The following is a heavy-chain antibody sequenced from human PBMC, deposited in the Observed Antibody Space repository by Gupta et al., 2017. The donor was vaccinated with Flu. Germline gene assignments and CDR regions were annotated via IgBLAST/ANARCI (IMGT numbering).Heavy chain of an antibody. D-gene: IGHD2-2*02. Sequence: QAQLVQSETEVKKPGASVRVSCKASGYTFTDYYIHWVRQAPGQGLEWMGRINPHSRSTNYEQKFQGRVTMTMDTSISTAYMDLNRLRSDDTAVYYCAREKSCSTASCYRWFDPWGQGALVTVSS. CDR1: GYTFTDYY. CDR3: AREKSCSTASCYRWFDP. CDR2: INPHSRST. J-gene: IGHJ5*02. V-gene: IGHV1-2*06.